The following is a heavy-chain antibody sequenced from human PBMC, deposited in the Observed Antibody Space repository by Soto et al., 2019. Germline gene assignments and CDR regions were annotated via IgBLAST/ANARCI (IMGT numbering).Heavy chain of an antibody. V-gene: IGHV3-49*03. CDR1: GFTFGDYA. CDR2: IRSKAYGGTT. D-gene: IGHD3-22*01. Sequence: GGSLRLSCTASGFTFGDYAMSWFRQAPGKGLEWVGFIRSKAYGGTTEYAASVKGRFTISRDDSKSIAYLQMNSLKTEDTAVYYCTRDNPYYDSRGYSSRYYYYYGMDVWGQGTTVTVSS. J-gene: IGHJ6*02. CDR3: TRDNPYYDSRGYSSRYYYYYGMDV.